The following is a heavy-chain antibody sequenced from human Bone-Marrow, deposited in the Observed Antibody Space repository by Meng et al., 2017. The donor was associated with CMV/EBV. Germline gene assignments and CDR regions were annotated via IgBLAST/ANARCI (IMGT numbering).Heavy chain of an antibody. CDR3: ARDRFNYYDSSGYWYEYFQH. Sequence: GGSLRLCCAASGFTFSSYSMNWVRQAPGKGLEWVSSISSSSSYIYYADSVKGRFTISRDNAKNSLYLQMNSLRAEDTAVYYCARDRFNYYDSSGYWYEYFQHWGQGTLVTVSS. CDR1: GFTFSSYS. D-gene: IGHD3-22*01. V-gene: IGHV3-21*01. J-gene: IGHJ1*01. CDR2: ISSSSSYI.